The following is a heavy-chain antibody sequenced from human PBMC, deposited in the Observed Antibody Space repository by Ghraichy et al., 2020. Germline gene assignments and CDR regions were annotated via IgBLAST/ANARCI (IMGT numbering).Heavy chain of an antibody. J-gene: IGHJ6*02. Sequence: GGSLRLSCAASGFIFSSNAMSWVRQAPGKGLEWVSGIDGGGGTMRHYTDSVKGRFTLSRDNSKNMLYLQMSSLRAEDTAVYYCAQDLHDDSGMAGWGQGTTVTVAS. CDR2: IDGGGGTMR. CDR1: GFIFSSNA. V-gene: IGHV3-23*01. CDR3: AQDLHDDSGMAG. D-gene: IGHD1-1*01.